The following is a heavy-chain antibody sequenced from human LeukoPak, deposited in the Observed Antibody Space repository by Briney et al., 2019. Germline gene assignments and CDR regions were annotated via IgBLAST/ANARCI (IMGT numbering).Heavy chain of an antibody. D-gene: IGHD1-26*01. J-gene: IGHJ3*02. CDR2: ISGDGAST. Sequence: PGGSLRLSCAASGFTFAIHAMTWVRQAPGKGLEWVSGISGDGASTHYAESVKGQFTISRDNSQNTLFLQMNSLRVEDTAIYYCAKRGGDSGSYYGNDAFDIWGQGTMVTVSS. CDR3: AKRGGDSGSYYGNDAFDI. CDR1: GFTFAIHA. V-gene: IGHV3-23*01.